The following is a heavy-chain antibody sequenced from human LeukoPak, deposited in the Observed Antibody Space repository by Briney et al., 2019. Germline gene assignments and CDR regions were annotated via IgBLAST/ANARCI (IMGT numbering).Heavy chain of an antibody. Sequence: GGSLRLSCAASGFTFTNYWMSWVRQAPGKGPEWVANIKQDGSEKFYVDSVKGRFTISRDNAKNSLYLQMNSLRAEDTAVYYCARDGFYYALDYWGQGTLVTVSS. D-gene: IGHD3-10*01. J-gene: IGHJ4*02. V-gene: IGHV3-7*01. CDR2: IKQDGSEK. CDR1: GFTFTNYW. CDR3: ARDGFYYALDY.